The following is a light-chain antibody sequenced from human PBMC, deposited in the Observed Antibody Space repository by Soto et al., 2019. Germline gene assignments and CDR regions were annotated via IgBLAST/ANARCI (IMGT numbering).Light chain of an antibody. Sequence: TQSPSSLSAAVGDRVTFTCQASQDIYKYLNWYQQKPGQAPRLLIYDASNRATGIPAKFSGSGSGTDFTLTISSLEPEDFAVYYCQQRSTWPLTFGGGTKVEIK. CDR1: QDIYKY. CDR3: QQRSTWPLT. J-gene: IGKJ4*01. CDR2: DAS. V-gene: IGKV3-11*01.